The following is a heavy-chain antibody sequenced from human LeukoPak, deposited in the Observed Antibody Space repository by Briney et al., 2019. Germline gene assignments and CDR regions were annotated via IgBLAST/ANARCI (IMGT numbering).Heavy chain of an antibody. CDR3: AKPAMGMATIDAFDI. J-gene: IGHJ3*02. CDR1: AVTFSNCA. V-gene: IGHV3-23*01. D-gene: IGHD5-24*01. Sequence: GGSLRLSCAASAVTFSNCAMSWVRQAPGKGLEWVSAISGSGGSTDYADSVKGRFTISRDNSKNTLYLQMNSLRAEDTAVYYCAKPAMGMATIDAFDIWGQGTMVTVSS. CDR2: ISGSGGST.